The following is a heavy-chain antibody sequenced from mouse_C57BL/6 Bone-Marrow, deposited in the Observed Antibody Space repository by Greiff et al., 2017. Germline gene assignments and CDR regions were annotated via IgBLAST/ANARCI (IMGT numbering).Heavy chain of an antibody. CDR1: GYSITSGYY. Sequence: ESGPGLVKPSQSLSLTCSVTGYSITSGYYWNWIRQFPGNKLEWMGYISYDGSNNYNPSLKNRISITRDTSKNQFFLKLNSVTTEDTATYYCARAGDYDYFDYWGQGTTLTVSS. CDR3: ARAGDYDYFDY. CDR2: ISYDGSN. J-gene: IGHJ2*01. D-gene: IGHD2-4*01. V-gene: IGHV3-6*01.